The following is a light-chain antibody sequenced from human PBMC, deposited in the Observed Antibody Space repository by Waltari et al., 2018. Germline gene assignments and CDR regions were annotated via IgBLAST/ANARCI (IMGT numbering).Light chain of an antibody. CDR3: QSGGHGTWV. CDR1: SGHSSNI. V-gene: IGLV4-69*01. Sequence: QLVLTQSPSASASLGASVRLTCTLDSGHSSNIIAWHQQQPEKGPRYLMRVKSDGSHSKGDEIPDRFSASGSGAERYLPISSVQSEDEADYYCQSGGHGTWVFGGGTKLTVL. CDR2: VKSDGSH. J-gene: IGLJ3*02.